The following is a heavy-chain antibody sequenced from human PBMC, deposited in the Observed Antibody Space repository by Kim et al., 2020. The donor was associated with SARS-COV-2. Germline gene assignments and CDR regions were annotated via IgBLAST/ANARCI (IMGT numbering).Heavy chain of an antibody. Sequence: GGSLRLSCAASGFTFSHYAMGWVRQTPGKGLEWVSTIGMSGADTYYPDFVKGRFTISRDNFKNMLYLQMRSLRAEDTAIYYCAKYQVVAARGYFDYWGQGTLVTVSS. CDR3: AKYQVVAARGYFDY. CDR1: GFTFSHYA. J-gene: IGHJ4*02. CDR2: IGMSGADT. V-gene: IGHV3-23*01. D-gene: IGHD5-12*01.